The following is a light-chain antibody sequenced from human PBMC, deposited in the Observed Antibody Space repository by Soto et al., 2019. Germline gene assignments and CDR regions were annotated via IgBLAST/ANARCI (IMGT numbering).Light chain of an antibody. CDR3: QSYDSSLSGSVV. V-gene: IGLV1-40*01. CDR1: SSNIGAGYD. CDR2: GNS. J-gene: IGLJ2*01. Sequence: QPVLTQPPSVSGAPGQRVTISCTGSSSNIGAGYDVHWYQQLPGTAPKLLIYGNSNRPSGVPDRFSGSKSGTSASLAITGLQVEDEADYYCQSYDSSLSGSVVFGGGTKVTVL.